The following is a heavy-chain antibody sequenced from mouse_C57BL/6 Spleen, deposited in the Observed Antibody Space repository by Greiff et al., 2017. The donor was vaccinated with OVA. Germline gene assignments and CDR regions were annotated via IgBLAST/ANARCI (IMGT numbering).Heavy chain of an antibody. V-gene: IGHV1-72*01. J-gene: IGHJ1*03. CDR1: GYTFTSYW. CDR3: ARDYYGSSYAGYFDV. D-gene: IGHD1-1*01. CDR2: IDPNSGGT. Sequence: QVQLQQPGAELVKPGASVKLSCKASGYTFTSYWMHWVKQRPGRGLEWIGRIDPNSGGTKYNVKFKSKATLTVDKPSSTAYMQLSSLTSEDSAVYYCARDYYGSSYAGYFDVWGTGTTVTVSS.